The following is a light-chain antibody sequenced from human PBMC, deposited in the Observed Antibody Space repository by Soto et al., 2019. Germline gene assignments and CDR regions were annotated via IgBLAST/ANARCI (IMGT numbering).Light chain of an antibody. CDR2: GTS. CDR3: QHYNNWPIT. V-gene: IGKV3-15*01. Sequence: EFVLTQSPGTLSVSPGESVTLSCRASQSVASNLAWYQQKPGQAPRLLIYGTSTRATGVPARFSGSGSGTDFTLTISSLQAADFAVYHCQHYNNWPITFGQGTRLEI. J-gene: IGKJ5*01. CDR1: QSVASN.